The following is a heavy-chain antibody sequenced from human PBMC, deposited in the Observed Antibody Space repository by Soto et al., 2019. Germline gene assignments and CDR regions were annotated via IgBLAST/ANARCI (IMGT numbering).Heavy chain of an antibody. D-gene: IGHD3-22*01. J-gene: IGHJ5*02. CDR2: FDPEDGET. CDR1: GYTLTELS. V-gene: IGHV1-24*01. Sequence: QVPLVQSGAEVKKPGASVKVSCKVSGYTLTELSMHWVRQAPGKGLEWMGGFDPEDGETIYAQKFQGRVTMTEDTSTDTAYMELSSLRSEDTAVYCCATGSIYDSSGYYWFDPWGQGTLVTVSS. CDR3: ATGSIYDSSGYYWFDP.